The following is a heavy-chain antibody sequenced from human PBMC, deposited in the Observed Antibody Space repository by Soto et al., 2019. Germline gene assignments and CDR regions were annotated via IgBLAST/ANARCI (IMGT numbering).Heavy chain of an antibody. CDR2: IYYTGDT. CDR3: ARDLTRWFDP. Sequence: KPSETLSLTCTVSGGSVISASYYWSWIRQPPGKGLEWIANIYYTGDTNCNPSLKSRVTISVDASKSQFSLKLSSVTAADTAVYYCARDLTRWFDPWGQGTLVTVSS. V-gene: IGHV4-61*01. J-gene: IGHJ5*02. CDR1: GGSVISASYY. D-gene: IGHD3-9*01.